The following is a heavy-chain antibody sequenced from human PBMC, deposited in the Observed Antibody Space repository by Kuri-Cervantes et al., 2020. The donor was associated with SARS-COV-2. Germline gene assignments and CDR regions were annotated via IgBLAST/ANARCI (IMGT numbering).Heavy chain of an antibody. J-gene: IGHJ3*02. V-gene: IGHV3-23*01. CDR3: ASWPVTYPTTFDI. Sequence: GESLKISCAASGFTFSSYAMSWVRQAPGKGLEWVSAISGSGGSTYYADSVKGRLTISRDNSKNSLYLQMNSLRDEDTAVYYCASWPVTYPTTFDIWGQGTMVTVSS. D-gene: IGHD4-17*01. CDR2: ISGSGGST. CDR1: GFTFSSYA.